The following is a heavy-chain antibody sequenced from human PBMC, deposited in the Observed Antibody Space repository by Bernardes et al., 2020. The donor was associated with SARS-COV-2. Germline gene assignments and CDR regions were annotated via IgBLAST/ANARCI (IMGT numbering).Heavy chain of an antibody. Sequence: GGSLRLSCAASGFTFGDHYMDWVRQAPGKGLEWIGRIRQKINSYTTEYAASVRGRFTVSRDDSKNSLYLQMNSLKIEDTAVYYCARSTNYGRNHNFDYWGQGTLVTVSS. CDR1: GFTFGDHY. V-gene: IGHV3-72*01. D-gene: IGHD4-17*01. CDR3: ARSTNYGRNHNFDY. CDR2: IRQKINSYTT. J-gene: IGHJ4*02.